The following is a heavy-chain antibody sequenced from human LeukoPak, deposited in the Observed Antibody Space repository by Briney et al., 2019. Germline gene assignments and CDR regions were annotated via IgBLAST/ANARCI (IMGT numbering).Heavy chain of an antibody. Sequence: ASVKVSCKASGYTFTGYYIHWVRQAPGQGLEWMGWINPNSGGTSYAQRFQGRVTMTRDTSISTAYMELSRLRSDDTAVYYCARTGSYYDSSGYYLYWGQGTLVTVSS. CDR2: INPNSGGT. V-gene: IGHV1-2*02. CDR3: ARTGSYYDSSGYYLY. J-gene: IGHJ4*02. CDR1: GYTFTGYY. D-gene: IGHD3-22*01.